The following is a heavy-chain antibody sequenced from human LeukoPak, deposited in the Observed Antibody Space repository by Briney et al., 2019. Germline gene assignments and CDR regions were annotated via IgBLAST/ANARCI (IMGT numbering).Heavy chain of an antibody. Sequence: PGGSLRLSCAASGFTFSGYWMSWVRQAPGKGLEWVAIIKPDGSDKHYVDSVKGRFTISRDNAKNALYLQMNSLRDEDTAVYYCARVWGLAVAGGEIEYWGQGTLVTVSS. CDR2: IKPDGSDK. D-gene: IGHD6-13*01. J-gene: IGHJ4*02. CDR3: ARVWGLAVAGGEIEY. CDR1: GFTFSGYW. V-gene: IGHV3-7*02.